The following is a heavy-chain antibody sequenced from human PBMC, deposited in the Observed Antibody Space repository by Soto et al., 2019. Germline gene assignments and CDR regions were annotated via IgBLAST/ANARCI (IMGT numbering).Heavy chain of an antibody. Sequence: QVQLQESGPGLVKPSQTLSLTCTVSGGSISSGDYYWSWIRQPPGKGLEWIGFIYYSGSTYYNPSLQRRVTISVDTSKNQFSLKLSSVTAADPAVYYCARWWFGEVFDYWGQGTLVTVSS. CDR1: GGSISSGDYY. J-gene: IGHJ4*02. CDR2: IYYSGST. D-gene: IGHD3-10*01. V-gene: IGHV4-30-4*01. CDR3: ARWWFGEVFDY.